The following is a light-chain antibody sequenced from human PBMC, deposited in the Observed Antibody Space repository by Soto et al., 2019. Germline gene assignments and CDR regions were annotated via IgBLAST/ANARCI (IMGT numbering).Light chain of an antibody. J-gene: IGKJ5*01. CDR1: QGISSY. Sequence: IQLPQSPSSLSASVGDRVTITCRASQGISSYLAWYQQKPGKAPKLLIYAASTLQSGVPSRFSGSGSGTDFTLTISSLQPEEFATYYCQQLNSYPITVGKGKRLEIK. CDR3: QQLNSYPIT. V-gene: IGKV1-9*01. CDR2: AAS.